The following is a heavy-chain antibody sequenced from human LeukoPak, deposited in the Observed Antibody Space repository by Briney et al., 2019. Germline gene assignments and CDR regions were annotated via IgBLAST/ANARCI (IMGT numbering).Heavy chain of an antibody. CDR3: AKDLPTPPGYYYDSSGYLDAFDI. CDR1: GFTFSSYA. Sequence: HTGGSLRLSCAASGFTFSSYAMSWVRQAPGKGLEWVSAISGSGGSTYYADSVKGRFTIFRDNSKNTLYLQMNSLRAEDTAVYYCAKDLPTPPGYYYDSSGYLDAFDIWGQGTMVTVSS. CDR2: ISGSGGST. V-gene: IGHV3-23*01. D-gene: IGHD3-22*01. J-gene: IGHJ3*02.